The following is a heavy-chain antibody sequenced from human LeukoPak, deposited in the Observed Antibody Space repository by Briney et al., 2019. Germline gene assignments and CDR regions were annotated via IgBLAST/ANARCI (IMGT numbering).Heavy chain of an antibody. CDR1: GGSISSYY. V-gene: IGHV4-59*01. CDR3: ARHIPYYYDSSGYNLQQ. CDR2: IYYSGST. D-gene: IGHD3-22*01. J-gene: IGHJ1*01. Sequence: SETLSLTCTVSGGSISSYYWSWIRQPPGKGLEWIGYIYYSGSTNYNPSLKSRVTISVDTSKNQFSLKLRSVTAADTDVYYCARHIPYYYDSSGYNLQQWGQGPLVSVSS.